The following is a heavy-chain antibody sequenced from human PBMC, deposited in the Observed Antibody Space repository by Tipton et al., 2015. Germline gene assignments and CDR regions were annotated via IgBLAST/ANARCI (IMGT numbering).Heavy chain of an antibody. CDR2: IFYTGTT. J-gene: IGHJ3*02. CDR1: GGSVSSGDYY. CDR3: ARMGIAAGGAFDI. V-gene: IGHV4-31*03. D-gene: IGHD6-13*01. Sequence: TLSLTCTVSGGSVSSGDYYWSWIRQRPVKGLEWIGYIFYTGTTDYNPSLKSRLTIPVDTSKNQFSLKLSSVTAADTAVYYCARMGIAAGGAFDIWGQGTMVTVSS.